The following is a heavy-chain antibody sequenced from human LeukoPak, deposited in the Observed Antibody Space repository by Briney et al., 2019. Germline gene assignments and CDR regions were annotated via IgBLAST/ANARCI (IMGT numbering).Heavy chain of an antibody. V-gene: IGHV3-21*01. D-gene: IGHD4-11*01. CDR1: GFSFSSYS. Sequence: GGSLRLSCAASGFSFSSYSMKWVRQAPGQGLEWVSSISSSSIYIYYADSVKGRFTISRDNAKSSLSLQMNSLRAEDTAVYYCARGHSNYGDYFDYWGQGTLVTVSS. CDR3: ARGHSNYGDYFDY. J-gene: IGHJ4*02. CDR2: ISSSSIYI.